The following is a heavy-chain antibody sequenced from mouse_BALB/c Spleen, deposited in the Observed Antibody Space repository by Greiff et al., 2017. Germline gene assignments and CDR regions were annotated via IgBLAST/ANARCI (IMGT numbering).Heavy chain of an antibody. J-gene: IGHJ4*01. CDR1: GFTFSSYA. CDR3: ARPDYDVYYAMDY. CDR2: ISSGGST. Sequence: EVMLVESGGGLVKPGGSLKLSCAASGFTFSSYAMSWVRQTPEKRLEWVASISSGGSTYYPDSVKGRFTISRDNAKNTLYLQMSSLKSEDTAMYYCARPDYDVYYAMDYWGQGTSVTVSS. D-gene: IGHD2-4*01. V-gene: IGHV5-6-5*01.